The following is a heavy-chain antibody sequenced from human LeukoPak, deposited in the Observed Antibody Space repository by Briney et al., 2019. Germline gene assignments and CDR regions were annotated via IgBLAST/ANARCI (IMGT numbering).Heavy chain of an antibody. CDR3: ARPPYSSSWYSGNWFDP. CDR2: MYSSGST. J-gene: IGHJ5*02. V-gene: IGHV4-4*07. Sequence: PSETLSLTCTVSGGSISRYYWSWIRQPAGKGLEWIGRMYSSGSTNYNPSLKSRVTMSVDTSKNQFSLNLTSVTAADTAVYYCARPPYSSSWYSGNWFDPWGQGTLVTVSS. D-gene: IGHD6-13*01. CDR1: GGSISRYY.